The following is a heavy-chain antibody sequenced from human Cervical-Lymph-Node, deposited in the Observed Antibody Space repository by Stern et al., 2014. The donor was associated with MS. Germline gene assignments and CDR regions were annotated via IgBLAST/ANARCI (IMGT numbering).Heavy chain of an antibody. D-gene: IGHD1-26*01. CDR3: ARHLGSHESGWFDP. CDR1: GGTLISYP. Sequence: QVQLVQSGAEVKKPGSSVKVSCQASGGTLISYPIRCVRQAPGQWLEWLCGIMPILGTSNYAHKFQGRVTITADESTTTIYMELRSLKAEDTAVYYCARHLGSHESGWFDPWGQGTLVTVSS. V-gene: IGHV1-69*01. J-gene: IGHJ5*02. CDR2: IMPILGTS.